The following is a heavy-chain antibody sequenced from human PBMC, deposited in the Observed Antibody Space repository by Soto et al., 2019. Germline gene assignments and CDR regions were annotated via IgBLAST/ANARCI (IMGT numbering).Heavy chain of an antibody. V-gene: IGHV3-48*02. CDR3: ARDPPTNYDFWSGYYTRNPNWFDP. Sequence: GGSLRLSCAASGFTFSSYSMNWVRQAPGKGLEWVSYISSSSSTIYYADSVKGRFTISRDNAKNSLYLQMNSLRDEDTAVYYCARDPPTNYDFWSGYYTRNPNWFDPWGQGTLVTVSS. D-gene: IGHD3-3*01. CDR2: ISSSSSTI. J-gene: IGHJ5*02. CDR1: GFTFSSYS.